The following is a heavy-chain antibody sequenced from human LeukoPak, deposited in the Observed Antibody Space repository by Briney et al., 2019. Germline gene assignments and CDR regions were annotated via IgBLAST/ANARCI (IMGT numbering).Heavy chain of an antibody. CDR3: ARSFDS. CDR2: ISSNSATI. J-gene: IGHJ4*02. V-gene: IGHV3-48*04. CDR1: GFTFSSNS. Sequence: PGGSLRLSCVGSGFTFSSNSMNWVRQAPGKGLEWVSYISSNSATIYYADSVKGRFTISRDNAKNSLFLQMNSLRAEDTAVYYCARSFDSWGQGTLVTVSS.